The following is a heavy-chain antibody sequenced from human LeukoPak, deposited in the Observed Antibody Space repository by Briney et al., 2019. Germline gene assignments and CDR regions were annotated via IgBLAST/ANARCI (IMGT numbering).Heavy chain of an antibody. J-gene: IGHJ6*02. V-gene: IGHV4-59*01. CDR1: GGSISSYY. D-gene: IGHD3-3*01. Sequence: PSETLSLTCTVSGGSISSYYWSWIRQPPGKGLEWIRYIYYSGSTNYNPSLKSRVTISVDTSKNQFSLKLSSVTAADTAVYYCARSPGYYDFWSGYSHALYYYYYGMDVWGQGTTVTVSS. CDR3: ARSPGYYDFWSGYSHALYYYYYGMDV. CDR2: IYYSGST.